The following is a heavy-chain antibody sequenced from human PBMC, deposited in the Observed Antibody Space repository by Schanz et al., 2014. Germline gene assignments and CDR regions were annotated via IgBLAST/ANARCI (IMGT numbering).Heavy chain of an antibody. D-gene: IGHD3-22*01. CDR3: AKDPSHGDYDYYFDY. Sequence: EGQLAESGGGLVQPGGSLRLSCAASGFTFNSYAMSWVRQAPGKGLEWVSAISGSGGSTYYADSVKGRFTISRDNSKNTLYLQMNSLRAEDTAVYYCAKDPSHGDYDYYFDYWGQGTLVTVSS. J-gene: IGHJ4*02. V-gene: IGHV3-23*04. CDR2: ISGSGGST. CDR1: GFTFNSYA.